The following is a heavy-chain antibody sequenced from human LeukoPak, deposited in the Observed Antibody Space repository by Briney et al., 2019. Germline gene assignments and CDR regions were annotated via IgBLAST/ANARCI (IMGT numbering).Heavy chain of an antibody. D-gene: IGHD3-22*01. CDR1: GFIFSSYA. V-gene: IGHV3-23*01. CDR2: ISGNGDIT. Sequence: PGGSLRLSCAASGFIFSSYAMTWVRQAPGKGLEWVSDISGNGDITYYADSVKGRFTISRDNSKNTLYLQMNSLRAEDTAVYYCAKDAYYYDSSGYYYYFDYWGQGTLVTVSS. CDR3: AKDAYYYDSSGYYYYFDY. J-gene: IGHJ4*02.